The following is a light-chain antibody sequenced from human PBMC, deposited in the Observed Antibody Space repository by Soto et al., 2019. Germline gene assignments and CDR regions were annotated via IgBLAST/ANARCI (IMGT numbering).Light chain of an antibody. V-gene: IGLV2-14*03. Sequence: QSVLTQPTSVSGSPGQSITISCTGNHNDIGTYDYVSWYQQHPGRAPRLLIHGVTTRPSGISDRFSASKSGLTASLTISGLQPEDEADYYCSSYAGSHKAVFGTGTKVTVL. J-gene: IGLJ1*01. CDR3: SSYAGSHKAV. CDR1: HNDIGTYDY. CDR2: GVT.